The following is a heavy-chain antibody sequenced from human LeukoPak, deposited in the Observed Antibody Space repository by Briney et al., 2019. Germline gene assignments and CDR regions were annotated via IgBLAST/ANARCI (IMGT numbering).Heavy chain of an antibody. CDR1: GFTFSSYS. J-gene: IGHJ3*02. CDR3: ARGFSITMIVVVMTDAFDI. CDR2: ISSSSSTI. Sequence: GGSLRLSCAASGFTFSSYSMNWVRQAPGKGLEWVSYISSSSSTIYYADSVKGQFTISRDNAKNSLYLQMNSLRAEDTAVYYCARGFSITMIVVVMTDAFDIWGQGTMVTVSS. D-gene: IGHD3-22*01. V-gene: IGHV3-48*01.